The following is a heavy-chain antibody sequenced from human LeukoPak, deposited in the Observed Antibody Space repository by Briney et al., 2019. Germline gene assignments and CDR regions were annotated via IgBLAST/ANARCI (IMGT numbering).Heavy chain of an antibody. J-gene: IGHJ4*02. CDR1: GFTFSSYS. CDR2: ISSSSSYI. CDR3: ARDTAMAFDY. Sequence: XXSLRLSCAASGFTFSSYSMNWVRQAPGKGLEWVSSISSSSSYIYYADSVKGRFTISRDNAKNSLYLQMNSLRAEDTAVYYCARDTAMAFDYWGQGTLVTVSS. D-gene: IGHD5-18*01. V-gene: IGHV3-21*01.